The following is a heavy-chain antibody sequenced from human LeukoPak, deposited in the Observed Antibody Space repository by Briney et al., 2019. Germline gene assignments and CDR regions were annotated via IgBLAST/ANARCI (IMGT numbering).Heavy chain of an antibody. D-gene: IGHD6-6*01. CDR2: MNPNSGNT. CDR3: ARVGAYSSSSSPYYYYYYYMDV. V-gene: IGHV1-8*01. CDR1: GYTFTSYD. Sequence: ASVKVSCKASGYTFTSYDINWVRQATGQGLEWMGWMNPNSGNTGYAQKFQGRVTMTRNTSISTAYMELSSLRSEDTAVYYCARVGAYSSSSSPYYYYYYYMDVWGKGTTVTASS. J-gene: IGHJ6*03.